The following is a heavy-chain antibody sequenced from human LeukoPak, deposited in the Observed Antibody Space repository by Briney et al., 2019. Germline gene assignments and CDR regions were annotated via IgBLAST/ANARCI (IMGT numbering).Heavy chain of an antibody. D-gene: IGHD6-13*01. V-gene: IGHV3-7*01. CDR2: INQDESER. Sequence: SGGSLRLSCAASGFTFSSHWMTWVRQAPGKGLEWVANINQDESERYYVDSVKGRFTISRDNAKNSLYLQMNSLRAEDTAVYYCARDSEYSSSFAFDIWGQGTMVTVSS. CDR3: ARDSEYSSSFAFDI. CDR1: GFTFSSHW. J-gene: IGHJ3*02.